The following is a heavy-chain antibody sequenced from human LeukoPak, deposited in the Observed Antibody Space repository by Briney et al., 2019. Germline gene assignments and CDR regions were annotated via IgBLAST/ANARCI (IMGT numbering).Heavy chain of an antibody. J-gene: IGHJ4*02. CDR2: INPSGGST. D-gene: IGHD3-9*01. V-gene: IGHV1-46*01. CDR3: ARSPHILTGENFDY. CDR1: GYTFTSYY. Sequence: VASVKVSCKASGYTFTSYYMHWVRQAPGQGLEWMGIINPSGGSTSYAQKFQGRVTMTRDTSISTAYMELNRLRFDDTAVYYCARSPHILTGENFDYWGQGTLVTVSS.